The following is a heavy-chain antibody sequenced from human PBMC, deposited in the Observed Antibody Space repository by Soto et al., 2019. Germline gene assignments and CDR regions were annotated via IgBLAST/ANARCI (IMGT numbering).Heavy chain of an antibody. Sequence: PSQXLSLTCSNSGDSVSSSSAAWNWIRLSPSRGLEWLARTYYRSRWYNDYAVSVRSRITVNPDTSKNQFSLQLTSVTPEDTAVYYCAGTTSHQWYYMDVWGKGTTVAVSS. CDR1: GDSVSSSSAA. CDR2: TYYRSRWYN. J-gene: IGHJ6*03. V-gene: IGHV6-1*01. CDR3: AGTTSHQWYYMDV. D-gene: IGHD1-7*01.